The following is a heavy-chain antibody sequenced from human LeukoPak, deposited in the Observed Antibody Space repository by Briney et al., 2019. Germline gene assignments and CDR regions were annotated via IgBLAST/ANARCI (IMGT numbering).Heavy chain of an antibody. CDR3: ARAYQYSSSHSTDAFDI. CDR1: GYTFTSYY. Sequence: GASVKVSCKASGYTFTSYYMHWVRQAPGQGLEWMGGIIPIFGTANYAQKFQGRVTITTDESTSTAYMELSSLRSEDTAVYYCARAYQYSSSHSTDAFDIWGQGTMVTVSS. CDR2: IIPIFGTA. D-gene: IGHD6-13*01. V-gene: IGHV1-69*05. J-gene: IGHJ3*02.